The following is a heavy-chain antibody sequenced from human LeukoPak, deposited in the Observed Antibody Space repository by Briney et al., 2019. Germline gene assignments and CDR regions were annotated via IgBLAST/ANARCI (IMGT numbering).Heavy chain of an antibody. V-gene: IGHV3-48*04. CDR1: GFTFSSYS. Sequence: LSGGSLRLSCAASGFTFSSYSMSWVRQAPGKGLEWISYISGSSSTIYYADSVKGRFTISRDNAKNSLYLQMNSLRAEDTAVYYCARIVGATNWYFDLWGRGTLVTVSS. J-gene: IGHJ2*01. D-gene: IGHD1-26*01. CDR2: ISGSSSTI. CDR3: ARIVGATNWYFDL.